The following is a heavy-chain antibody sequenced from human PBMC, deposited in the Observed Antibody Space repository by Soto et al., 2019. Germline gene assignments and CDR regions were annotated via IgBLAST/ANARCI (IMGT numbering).Heavy chain of an antibody. J-gene: IGHJ4*02. V-gene: IGHV1-3*01. D-gene: IGHD2-21*01. CDR3: ASGHGIGHYLLAF. Sequence: GASVKVSCKASGYTFTNYPMHWVRQAPGQRLEWLGWINSGDGNTKCSPKFQGRVTLARDTSAGTIYMELSSLTLEDTAVYYCASGHGIGHYLLAFWGQGTFVPVSS. CDR1: GYTFTNYP. CDR2: INSGDGNT.